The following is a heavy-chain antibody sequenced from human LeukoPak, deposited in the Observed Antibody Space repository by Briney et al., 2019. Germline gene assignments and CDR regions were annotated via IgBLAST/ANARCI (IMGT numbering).Heavy chain of an antibody. CDR3: AKFRGIPTTVTQD. D-gene: IGHD4-17*01. J-gene: IGHJ1*01. V-gene: IGHV3-23*01. CDR1: GFTFRDYA. Sequence: GVSLRLSCAASGFTFRDYAMGWVRQAPGKGLEWVSTSSGSGDDTYYADSVKGRFTISRDNSKNTLYLQMSGLRAEDTAVYYCAKFRGIPTTVTQDWGQGTLVTVSS. CDR2: SSGSGDDT.